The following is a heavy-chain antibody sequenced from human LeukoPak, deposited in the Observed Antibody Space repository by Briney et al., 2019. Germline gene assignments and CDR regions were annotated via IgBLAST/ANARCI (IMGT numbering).Heavy chain of an antibody. D-gene: IGHD3-3*01. V-gene: IGHV4-39*01. CDR2: IYYSGST. Sequence: SETLSLTCTVSGGSISSSSYYWGWICQPPGKGLEWIGSIYYSGSTYYNPSLKSRVTISVDTSKNQFSLKLSSVTAADTAVYYCARYKGRFFEWSFDYWGQGTLVTVSS. CDR3: ARYKGRFFEWSFDY. CDR1: GGSISSSSYY. J-gene: IGHJ4*02.